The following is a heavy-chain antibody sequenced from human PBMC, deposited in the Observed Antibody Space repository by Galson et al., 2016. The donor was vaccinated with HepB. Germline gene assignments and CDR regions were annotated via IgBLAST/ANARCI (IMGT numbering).Heavy chain of an antibody. CDR2: ISSSSTYI. V-gene: IGHV3-21*01. CDR3: ARGLYCGGDCYSEQALDY. J-gene: IGHJ4*02. Sequence: SLRLSCAASGFTFSSYSMNWVRQAPGKGLEWVSSISSSSTYIYYADSVKGRFTISRDNAKNSLYLQMSSLRAEDTAVFYCARGLYCGGDCYSEQALDYWGQGTLVTVSS. D-gene: IGHD2-21*02. CDR1: GFTFSSYS.